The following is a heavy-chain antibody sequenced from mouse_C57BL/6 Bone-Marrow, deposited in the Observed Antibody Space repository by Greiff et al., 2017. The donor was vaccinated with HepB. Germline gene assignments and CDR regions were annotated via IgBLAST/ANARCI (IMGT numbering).Heavy chain of an antibody. D-gene: IGHD2-4*01. CDR1: GYAFSSSW. J-gene: IGHJ2*01. CDR2: IYPGDGDT. Sequence: VQLQESGPELVKPGASVKISCKASGYAFSSSWMNWVKQRPGKGLEWIGRIYPGDGDTKYNGKFKGKATLTADKSSSTAYMQLSSLTSEDSAVYFCAREDYPFDYWGQGTTLTVSS. V-gene: IGHV1-82*01. CDR3: AREDYPFDY.